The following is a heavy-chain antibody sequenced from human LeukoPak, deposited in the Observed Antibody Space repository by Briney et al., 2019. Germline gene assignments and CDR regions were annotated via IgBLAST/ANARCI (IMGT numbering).Heavy chain of an antibody. CDR1: GFSASNTY. CDR3: ARSAALRRYYHAIDV. D-gene: IGHD6-13*01. Sequence: GGSLRLSCAAAGFSASNTYMSWVRQAPGKGLEWVSVIYSGDSGVSTYYADSVKGRFTISRHNSKNTLYLQMSSLRAEDTAVYFCARSAALRRYYHAIDVWGQGTTVTVCS. CDR2: IYSGDSGVST. J-gene: IGHJ6*02. V-gene: IGHV3-53*04.